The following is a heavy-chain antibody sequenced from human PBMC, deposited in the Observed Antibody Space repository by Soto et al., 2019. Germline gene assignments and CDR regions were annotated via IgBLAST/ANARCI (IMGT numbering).Heavy chain of an antibody. CDR3: ARGSSSSWYPMGYYYGLDV. CDR1: RDCRDRRTM. Sequence: PCGTPSITRAVQRDCRDRRTMSHSVRQSTGKGLEWIGEIYHSGSTNYNPSLKSRVTISVDKSKNQFSLKLSSVTAADTAVYYCARGSSSSWYPMGYYYGLDVCVQGAMVT. V-gene: IGHV4-4*02. D-gene: IGHD6-13*01. CDR2: IYHSGST. J-gene: IGHJ6*02.